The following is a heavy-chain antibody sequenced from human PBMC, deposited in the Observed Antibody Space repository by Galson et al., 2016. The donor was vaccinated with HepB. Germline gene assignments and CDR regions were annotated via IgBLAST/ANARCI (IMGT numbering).Heavy chain of an antibody. J-gene: IGHJ5*02. CDR2: IWYDGSNK. Sequence: SVRLSCAASGFTFSNYGMHWVRQAPGKGLEWVAVIWYDGSNKYYADSVKGRFTISKDNSKNTLYLQMNSLRAEDTAVYYCAREHISAAKTVVYWFDTWGQGTLVTVSS. V-gene: IGHV3-33*01. D-gene: IGHD4-23*01. CDR1: GFTFSNYG. CDR3: AREHISAAKTVVYWFDT.